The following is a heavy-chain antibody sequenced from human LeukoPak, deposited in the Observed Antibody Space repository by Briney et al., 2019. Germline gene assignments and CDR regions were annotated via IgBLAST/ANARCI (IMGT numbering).Heavy chain of an antibody. V-gene: IGHV4-4*07. CDR3: ARGNGYSYGYRGPDYYYYMDV. J-gene: IGHJ6*03. CDR1: GGSISSYY. D-gene: IGHD5-18*01. CDR2: IYTSGST. Sequence: PSETLSLTCTVSGGSISSYYWSWIRQPAGKGLEWIGRIYTSGSTNYNPSLKSRVTMSVDTSKNQFSLKLSSVTAADTAVYYCARGNGYSYGYRGPDYYYYMDVWGKGTTVTVSS.